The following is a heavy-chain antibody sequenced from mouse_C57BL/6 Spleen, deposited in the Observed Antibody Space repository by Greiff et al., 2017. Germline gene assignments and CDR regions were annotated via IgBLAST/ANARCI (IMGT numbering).Heavy chain of an antibody. J-gene: IGHJ4*01. Sequence: QVQLKESGAELVKPGASVKLSCKASGYTFTSYWMHWVKQRPGQGLEWIGMIHPNSGSTNYNEKFKSKATLTVDKSSSTAYMQLSSLTSEDSAVYYCARGYGRDYYAMDYWGQGNSVTVAS. CDR3: ARGYGRDYYAMDY. CDR1: GYTFTSYW. CDR2: IHPNSGST. V-gene: IGHV1-64*01. D-gene: IGHD1-1*01.